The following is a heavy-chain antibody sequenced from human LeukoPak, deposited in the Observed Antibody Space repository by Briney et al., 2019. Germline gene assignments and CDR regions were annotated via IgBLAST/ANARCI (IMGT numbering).Heavy chain of an antibody. CDR1: GGTFSSYA. V-gene: IGHV1-69*04. Sequence: GASVKVSCKASGGTFSSYAISWVRQAPGQGLEWMGRIIPILGIANYAQKFQGRVTITADKSTSTAYMELSSLRSEDTAVYYCARDPLVVADAFDIWGQGTMVTVSS. CDR3: ARDPLVVADAFDI. CDR2: IIPILGIA. J-gene: IGHJ3*02. D-gene: IGHD2-15*01.